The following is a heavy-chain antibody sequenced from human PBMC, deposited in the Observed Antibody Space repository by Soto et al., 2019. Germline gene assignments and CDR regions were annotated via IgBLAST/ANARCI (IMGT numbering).Heavy chain of an antibody. CDR1: GFTFCSYA. CDR3: AHFDWFIDY. V-gene: IGHV3-23*01. J-gene: IGHJ4*02. Sequence: GGSLTVSCASSGFTFCSYAMILVRQAPGKGLEWVSAISGSGASTYYADSVKGRFTISRDNSKNTLYLQMNSLRAEDTAVYYCAHFDWFIDYWGQGTRVTVSS. CDR2: ISGSGAST. D-gene: IGHD3-9*01.